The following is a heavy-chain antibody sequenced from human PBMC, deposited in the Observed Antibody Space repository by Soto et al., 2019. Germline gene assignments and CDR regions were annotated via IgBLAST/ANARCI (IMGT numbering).Heavy chain of an antibody. V-gene: IGHV4-31*03. CDR2: IYYSGST. Sequence: QVQLQESGPGLVKPSQTLSLTCTVSGGSISSGGYYWSWIRQHPGKGLEWIGYIYYSGSTYYNPSRQSGLTVSVNTAKNQVSLKLRSVTGGDTGGYYCAGGSFVRGDYYYLWGRYRSVGSFDYWGQGTLVTVSS. CDR3: AGGSFVRGDYYYLWGRYRSVGSFDY. J-gene: IGHJ4*02. D-gene: IGHD3-16*02. CDR1: GGSISSGGYY.